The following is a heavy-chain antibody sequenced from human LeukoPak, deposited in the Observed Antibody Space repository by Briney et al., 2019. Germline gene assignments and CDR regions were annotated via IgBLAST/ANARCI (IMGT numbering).Heavy chain of an antibody. CDR1: GFTFSSNW. CDR2: SNEDGSTT. CDR3: AKKWGVGTTTLDYFDY. V-gene: IGHV3-74*01. J-gene: IGHJ4*02. Sequence: GGSLRLSCAASGFTFSSNWMHWVRQAPGKGLVWVSRSNEDGSTTNYADSVKGRFTISRDNSKNTLYLQMNSLTDGDTAVYYCAKKWGVGTTTLDYFDYWGQGTLVTVSS. D-gene: IGHD1-26*01.